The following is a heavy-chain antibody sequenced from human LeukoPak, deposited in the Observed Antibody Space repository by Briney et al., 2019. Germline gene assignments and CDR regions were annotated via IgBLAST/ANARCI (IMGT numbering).Heavy chain of an antibody. V-gene: IGHV4-34*01. Sequence: PSETLSLTCAVYGGSFSGYYWSWIRQPPGKGLEWIGEINHSGSTNYNPSLKGRVTISVDTSKNQFSLKLSSVTAADTAVYYCARGRYLIAAFDYWGQGTLVTVSS. D-gene: IGHD6-25*01. CDR3: ARGRYLIAAFDY. CDR2: INHSGST. J-gene: IGHJ4*02. CDR1: GGSFSGYY.